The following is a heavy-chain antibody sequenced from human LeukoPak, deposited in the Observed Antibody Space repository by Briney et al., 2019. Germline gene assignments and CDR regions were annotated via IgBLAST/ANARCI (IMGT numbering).Heavy chain of an antibody. D-gene: IGHD3-10*01. V-gene: IGHV3-30-3*01. Sequence: PGGSLRLSCAASGFTFSSYAMHWVRQAPGKGLEWVAVISYDGSNKYYADSVKGRFTISRDNSKNTLYLQMNSLRAEDTAVYYCARGSPMVRGVMSAFDIWGQGTMVTVSS. CDR3: ARGSPMVRGVMSAFDI. CDR2: ISYDGSNK. CDR1: GFTFSSYA. J-gene: IGHJ3*02.